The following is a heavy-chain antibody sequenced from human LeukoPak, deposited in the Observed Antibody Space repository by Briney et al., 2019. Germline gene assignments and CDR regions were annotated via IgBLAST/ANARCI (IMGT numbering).Heavy chain of an antibody. V-gene: IGHV1-46*01. CDR1: GYTFTSYY. CDR2: INPSGGST. D-gene: IGHD2-15*01. J-gene: IGHJ4*02. CDR3: AREHLGKYCSGGSCYFGY. Sequence: ASVKVSCKASGYTFTSYYMHWVRQAPGQGLEWMGIINPSGGSTSYAQKFQGRVTMTRDMSTSTVYMELSSLRSEDTAVYYCAREHLGKYCSGGSCYFGYWGQGTLVTVSS.